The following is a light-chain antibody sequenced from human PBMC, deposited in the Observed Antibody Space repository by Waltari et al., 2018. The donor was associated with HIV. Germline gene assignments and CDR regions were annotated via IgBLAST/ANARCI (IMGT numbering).Light chain of an antibody. CDR2: EVI. CDR3: SSYAGSNWV. Sequence: QSALTQPPSASGSPGQSVTISCTGTSSDVGGYNYVSWYQQHPGKAPKYINYEVIKRPSGVPDRFSGSKSGNTASLTVSGLQAEDEADYYCSSYAGSNWVFGGGTKLTVL. CDR1: SSDVGGYNY. V-gene: IGLV2-8*01. J-gene: IGLJ3*02.